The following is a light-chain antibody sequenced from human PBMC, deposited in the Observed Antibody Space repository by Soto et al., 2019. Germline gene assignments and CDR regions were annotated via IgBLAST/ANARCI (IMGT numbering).Light chain of an antibody. CDR3: HQDYNLQT. J-gene: IGKJ1*01. CDR1: QSVSSSY. CDR2: GAS. Sequence: EIVMTQSPATLSLSPGERATLSCRASQSVSSSYLTWYQQKPGQAPRLLIYGASTSATGIPARFSGSGSGTDFPLTISSLQPEDFAVYYCHQDYNLQTFGQGTKGEIK. V-gene: IGKV3D-7*01.